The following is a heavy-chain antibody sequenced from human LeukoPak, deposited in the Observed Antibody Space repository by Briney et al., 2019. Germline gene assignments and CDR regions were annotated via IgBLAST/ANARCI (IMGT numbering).Heavy chain of an antibody. J-gene: IGHJ4*02. CDR1: GFTFSNAW. Sequence: PGGSLRLSRAASGFTFSNAWMSWVRQAPGKGLEWVGRIKSKTDGGTTDYAAPVKGRFTISRDDLKNTLYLQMNSLKTEDTAVYYCTTSGYSYGLFDYWGQGTLVTVSS. V-gene: IGHV3-15*01. D-gene: IGHD5-18*01. CDR3: TTSGYSYGLFDY. CDR2: IKSKTDGGTT.